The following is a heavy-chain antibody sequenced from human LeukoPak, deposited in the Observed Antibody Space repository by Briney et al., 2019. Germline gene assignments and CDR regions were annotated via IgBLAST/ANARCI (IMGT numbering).Heavy chain of an antibody. V-gene: IGHV3-30*18. D-gene: IGHD4-17*01. CDR2: ISYDGSNK. CDR1: GFTFSSYG. Sequence: LTGGSLRLSCAAPGFTFSSYGMHWVRQAPGKGLEWVAVISYDGSNKYYADSVKGRFTISRDNSKNTLYLQMNSLRAEDTAVYYCAKAGGYYGDYGNYFDYWGQGTLVTVSS. J-gene: IGHJ4*02. CDR3: AKAGGYYGDYGNYFDY.